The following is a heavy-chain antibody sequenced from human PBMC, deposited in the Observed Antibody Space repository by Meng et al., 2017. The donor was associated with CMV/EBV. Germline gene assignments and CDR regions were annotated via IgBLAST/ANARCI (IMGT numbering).Heavy chain of an antibody. J-gene: IGHJ1*01. CDR2: IKQDGSEK. Sequence: GESLKISCAASGFTFSSYWMSWVRQAPGKGLEWVANIKQDGSEKYYVDSVKGRFTISRGNAKNSLYLQMNSLRAEDTAVYYCARNAPIQIITIFGVVTPEYFQHWGQGTLVTVSS. CDR3: ARNAPIQIITIFGVVTPEYFQH. V-gene: IGHV3-7*01. CDR1: GFTFSSYW. D-gene: IGHD3-3*01.